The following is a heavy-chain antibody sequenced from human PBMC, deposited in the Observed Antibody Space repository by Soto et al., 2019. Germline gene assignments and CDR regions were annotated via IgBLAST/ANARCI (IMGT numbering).Heavy chain of an antibody. CDR2: IYYSGST. CDR1: GGSISSSSYY. V-gene: IGHV4-39*01. Sequence: SETLSRTCTVSGGSISSSSYYWGWIREPPGKGLEWIGSIYYSGSTYYNPSLKSRVTISVDTSKNQFSLKLSSVTAADTAVYYCATGMTTVTSSLFYYWGQGTLVTVSS. J-gene: IGHJ4*02. CDR3: ATGMTTVTSSLFYY. D-gene: IGHD4-17*01.